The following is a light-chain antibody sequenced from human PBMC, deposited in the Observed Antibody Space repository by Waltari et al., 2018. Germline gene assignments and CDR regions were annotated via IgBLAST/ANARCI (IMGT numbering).Light chain of an antibody. Sequence: DIHMTQSPSSLSASVGDRDNMSCRASQNINTYLNWYQQRPGQAPKLLIYAGSTLQTAVPTRFRGSGSGSEFTLTISSLQPEDFATYYCQQSYNTPRTFGQGTNLEIK. CDR2: AGS. CDR1: QNINTY. J-gene: IGKJ2*01. CDR3: QQSYNTPRT. V-gene: IGKV1-39*01.